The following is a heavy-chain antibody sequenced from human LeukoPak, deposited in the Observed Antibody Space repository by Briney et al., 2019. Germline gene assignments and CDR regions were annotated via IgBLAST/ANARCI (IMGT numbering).Heavy chain of an antibody. D-gene: IGHD4-17*01. CDR3: ARDGSGATVTTSGDY. CDR1: RYTFTSYG. Sequence: ASVKVSCKASRYTFTSYGISRVRQAPGQGLEWMGWISAYNGNTNYAQKLQGRVTMTSDTSTSTAYMELRSLRSDDTAVYYCARDGSGATVTTSGDYWGQGTLVTVSS. J-gene: IGHJ4*02. V-gene: IGHV1-18*01. CDR2: ISAYNGNT.